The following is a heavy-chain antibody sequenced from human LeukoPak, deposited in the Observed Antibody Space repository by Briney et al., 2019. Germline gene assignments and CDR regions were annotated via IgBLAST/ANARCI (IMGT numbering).Heavy chain of an antibody. CDR2: ISGSGGST. V-gene: IGHV3-23*01. Sequence: GSLRLSCAASGFTFSSYAMSWVRQAPGKGLEWVSAISGSGGSTYYADSVKGRFTISRDNSKNTLYLQMNSLRAEDTAVYYCAKDLVRITIFGVVIPPGYYMDVWGKGTTVTASS. J-gene: IGHJ6*03. CDR1: GFTFSSYA. D-gene: IGHD3-3*01. CDR3: AKDLVRITIFGVVIPPGYYMDV.